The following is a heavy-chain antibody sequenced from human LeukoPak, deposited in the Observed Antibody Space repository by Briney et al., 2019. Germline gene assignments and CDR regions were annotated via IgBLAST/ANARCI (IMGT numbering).Heavy chain of an antibody. D-gene: IGHD6-19*01. Sequence: SETLSVTCTVSGGSISSYYWSWIRQPPGKGLEWIGYIYYSGSTYYNPSLKSRVTISVDTSKNQFSLKLSSVTAADTAVYYCARGIAVAGPDYWGQGTLVTVSS. V-gene: IGHV4-59*12. CDR3: ARGIAVAGPDY. CDR1: GGSISSYY. J-gene: IGHJ4*02. CDR2: IYYSGST.